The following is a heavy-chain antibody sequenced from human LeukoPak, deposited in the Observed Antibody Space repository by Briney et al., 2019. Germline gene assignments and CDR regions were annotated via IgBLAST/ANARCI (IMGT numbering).Heavy chain of an antibody. CDR3: ARFDCSSITCYSKYFDY. D-gene: IGHD2-2*01. Sequence: GGSLRLSCAASGFTFSNYGMHWVRHAPGKGLEWVAVIWYDGSNKYYADSVKGRFTISRDNSKNTLYLQMNSLRVEDTAMYYCARFDCSSITCYSKYFDYWGQGTLVTVSS. J-gene: IGHJ4*02. CDR1: GFTFSNYG. CDR2: IWYDGSNK. V-gene: IGHV3-33*01.